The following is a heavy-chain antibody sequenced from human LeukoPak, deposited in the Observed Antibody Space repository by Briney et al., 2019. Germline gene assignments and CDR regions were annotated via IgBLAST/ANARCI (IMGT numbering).Heavy chain of an antibody. CDR2: IYHSGST. CDR1: GGSINSGGYS. J-gene: IGHJ4*02. D-gene: IGHD4-17*01. Sequence: SETLSLTCAVSGGSINSGGYSWSWIRQPPGKGLEWIGYIYHSGSTFYNPSLKSRVTISVDRSKNQFSLKLSSVTAADTAVYYCASRKGTTVTTYLDYWGQGTLVTVSS. V-gene: IGHV4-30-2*01. CDR3: ASRKGTTVTTYLDY.